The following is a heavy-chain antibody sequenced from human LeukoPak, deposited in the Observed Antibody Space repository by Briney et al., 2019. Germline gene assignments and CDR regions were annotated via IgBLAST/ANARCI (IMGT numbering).Heavy chain of an antibody. CDR2: ISSSGSTI. Sequence: GGSLRLSCAASGFTFSSYEMNWVRQAPGKGLEWVSYISSSGSTIYYADSVKGRFTISRDNAKNSLYLQMNSLRAEDTAVYYCARGSYVVTYYDYVWGSYRDDAFDIWGQGTMVTVSS. V-gene: IGHV3-48*03. CDR3: ARGSYVVTYYDYVWGSYRDDAFDI. D-gene: IGHD3-16*02. CDR1: GFTFSSYE. J-gene: IGHJ3*02.